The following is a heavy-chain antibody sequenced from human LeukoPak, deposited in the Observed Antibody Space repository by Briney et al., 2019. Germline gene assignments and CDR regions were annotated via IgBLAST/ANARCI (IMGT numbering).Heavy chain of an antibody. Sequence: GASVKVSCKASGYTFTGYYMHWVRQAPGQGLEWMGWINPNSGGTNYAQKFQVRVTMTRDTSISTAYMELSRLRSDDTAVYYCARASYGGSQGEYNWFDPWGQGTLVTVSS. D-gene: IGHD4-23*01. CDR1: GYTFTGYY. CDR2: INPNSGGT. CDR3: ARASYGGSQGEYNWFDP. J-gene: IGHJ5*02. V-gene: IGHV1-2*02.